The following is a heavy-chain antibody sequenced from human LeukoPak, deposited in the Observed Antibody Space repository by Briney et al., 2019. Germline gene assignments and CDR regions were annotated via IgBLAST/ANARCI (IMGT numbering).Heavy chain of an antibody. D-gene: IGHD2-2*01. CDR1: GFTFSDYY. CDR3: ARREIMGYCSSTSCYPPNGMDV. J-gene: IGHJ6*02. V-gene: IGHV3-11*01. Sequence: GGSLRLSCAASGFTFSDYYMSLIRRAPGKGLEWVSYISSSGSTIYYADSVKGRFTISRDNAKNSLYLQMNSLRAEDTAVYYCARREIMGYCSSTSCYPPNGMDVWGQGTTVTVSS. CDR2: ISSSGSTI.